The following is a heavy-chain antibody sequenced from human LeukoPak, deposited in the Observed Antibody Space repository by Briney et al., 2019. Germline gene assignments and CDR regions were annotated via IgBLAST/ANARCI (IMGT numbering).Heavy chain of an antibody. CDR3: ATLFEPNYGDYLYYFDY. D-gene: IGHD4-17*01. V-gene: IGHV5-51*01. J-gene: IGHJ4*02. CDR1: GYSFTSYW. Sequence: GESLKISCKGSGYSFTSYWIGWVRQMPGKGLEWMGIIYPGDSDTRYSPSFQGQVTISADKSISTAYLQWSSLKASDTAMYYCATLFEPNYGDYLYYFDYWGQGTLVNVSS. CDR2: IYPGDSDT.